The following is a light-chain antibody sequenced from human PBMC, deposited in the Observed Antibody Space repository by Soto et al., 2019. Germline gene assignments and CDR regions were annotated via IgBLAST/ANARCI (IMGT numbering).Light chain of an antibody. J-gene: IGKJ4*01. Sequence: DIQMTQSPSSLSASVGDRVTITCQASQDINKYLNWYQQKPGKAPKVLIYDASNSETGVPSRFSGSGSGTEFTLTISSLQSEDFAVYYCQQYNNWPTFGGGTKVEIK. CDR2: DAS. CDR3: QQYNNWPT. V-gene: IGKV1-33*01. CDR1: QDINKY.